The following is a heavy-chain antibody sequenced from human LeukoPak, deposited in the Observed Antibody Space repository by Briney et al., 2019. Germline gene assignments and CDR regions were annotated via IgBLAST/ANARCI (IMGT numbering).Heavy chain of an antibody. CDR3: ARENIHCSGGSCYSNDAFDI. Sequence: SVKVSCKASGGTFSSYAISWVRQAPGQGLEWMGRIIPTFGTANYAQKLQGRVTITTDESTSTAYMELSSLRSEDTAVYYCARENIHCSGGSCYSNDAFDIWGQGTMVTVSS. CDR2: IIPTFGTA. D-gene: IGHD2-15*01. CDR1: GGTFSSYA. V-gene: IGHV1-69*05. J-gene: IGHJ3*02.